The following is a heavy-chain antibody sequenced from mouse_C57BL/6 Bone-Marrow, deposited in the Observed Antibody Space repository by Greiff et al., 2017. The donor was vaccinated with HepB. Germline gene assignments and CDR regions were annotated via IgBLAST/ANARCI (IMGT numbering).Heavy chain of an antibody. Sequence: DVQLQESGPGLVKPSQSLSLTCSVTGYSITSGYYWNWIRQFPGNKLEWMGYISYDGSNNYNPSLKNRISITRDTSKNQFFLKLNSVTTEDTATYYCAAYHRGFAYWGQGTLVTVSA. V-gene: IGHV3-6*01. CDR3: AAYHRGFAY. D-gene: IGHD2-14*01. CDR1: GYSITSGYY. J-gene: IGHJ3*01. CDR2: ISYDGSN.